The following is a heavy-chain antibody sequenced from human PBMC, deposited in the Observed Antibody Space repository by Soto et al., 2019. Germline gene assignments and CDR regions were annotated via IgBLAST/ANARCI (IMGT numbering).Heavy chain of an antibody. J-gene: IGHJ6*02. Sequence: GGSVRLSCVVSGFNFDDYAMHLVRQTAGKGLEWVSGISWNSDYIDYADSVKGRFTISRDNAENSLYLEMSSLRVADTALYYSAKDKCSSTRCFHGGMDVWYQGTTLTF. V-gene: IGHV3-9*01. CDR3: AKDKCSSTRCFHGGMDV. D-gene: IGHD2-2*01. CDR2: ISWNSDYI. CDR1: GFNFDDYA.